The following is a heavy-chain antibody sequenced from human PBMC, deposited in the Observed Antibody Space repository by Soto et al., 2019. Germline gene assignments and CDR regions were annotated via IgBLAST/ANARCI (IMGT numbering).Heavy chain of an antibody. CDR3: AKGVAAAANYYYYGMDV. D-gene: IGHD6-13*01. Sequence: GGSLRLSCAASGFTFSRYWMHWVRQAPGKGLVWVSRINSDGSSTSYADSVKGRFTISRDNAKNTLYLQMNSLRAEDTAVYYCAKGVAAAANYYYYGMDVWGQGTTVTVSS. V-gene: IGHV3-74*01. J-gene: IGHJ6*02. CDR2: INSDGSST. CDR1: GFTFSRYW.